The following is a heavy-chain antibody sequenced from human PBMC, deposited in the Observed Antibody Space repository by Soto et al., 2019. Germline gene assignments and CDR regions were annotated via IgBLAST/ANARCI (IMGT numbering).Heavy chain of an antibody. CDR3: ARGGSSAWHNWFDP. J-gene: IGHJ5*02. V-gene: IGHV4-59*01. CDR2: IYYSGST. Sequence: SETLSLTCTVSGGSINSYYWSWIRQPPGKGLEWIGYIYYSGSTNYNPSLKSRATISVDTSKNQFSLKLSSVTAADTAVYYCARGGSSAWHNWFDPWGQGTLVTVSS. D-gene: IGHD6-25*01. CDR1: GGSINSYY.